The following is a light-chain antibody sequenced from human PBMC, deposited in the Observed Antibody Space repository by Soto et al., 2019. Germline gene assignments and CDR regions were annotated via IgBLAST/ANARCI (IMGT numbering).Light chain of an antibody. V-gene: IGLV2-14*03. CDR3: SSYTSRAPFYA. Sequence: QSALTQPASVSGSPGQSITISCTGASTDVDGYDYVSWYQQHPGQAPKLMIYDVNNRPSGVSYRFSGSKSGDTASLTISGLQAEDDADYHCSSYTSRAPFYAFGTGTKVT. J-gene: IGLJ1*01. CDR1: STDVDGYDY. CDR2: DVN.